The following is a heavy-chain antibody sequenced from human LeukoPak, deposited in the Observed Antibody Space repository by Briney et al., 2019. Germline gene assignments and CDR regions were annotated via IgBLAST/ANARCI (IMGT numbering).Heavy chain of an antibody. D-gene: IGHD2-2*02. V-gene: IGHV4-38-2*02. CDR3: ARAPWGQLLYAFDY. Sequence: SETLSLTCTVSGYSISSGYYWGWMRPPPGKGLEWIGSIYHSGSTYYSTSLKSRVTISVDTSKNQFSLKLSSVTAADTAVYYCARAPWGQLLYAFDYWGQGTLVTVSS. CDR2: IYHSGST. CDR1: GYSISSGYY. J-gene: IGHJ4*02.